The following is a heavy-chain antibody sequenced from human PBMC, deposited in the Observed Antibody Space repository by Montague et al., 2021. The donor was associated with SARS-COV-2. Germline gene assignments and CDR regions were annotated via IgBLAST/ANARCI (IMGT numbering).Heavy chain of an antibody. Sequence: SLRLSCAASGFTFSSYEMNWVRQAPGKGLEWVSYISSSGSTIYYADSVKGRFTISRDNAKNSLYLQMNSLRAEDTAVYYCARGYDILTGYQSQALDYWGQGTLVTVSS. CDR2: ISSSGSTI. D-gene: IGHD3-9*01. J-gene: IGHJ4*02. V-gene: IGHV3-48*03. CDR3: ARGYDILTGYQSQALDY. CDR1: GFTFSSYE.